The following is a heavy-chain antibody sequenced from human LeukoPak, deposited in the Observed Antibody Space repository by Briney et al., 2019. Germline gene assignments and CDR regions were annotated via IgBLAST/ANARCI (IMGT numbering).Heavy chain of an antibody. CDR2: ISGSGGST. CDR3: AKGGVYGDYYFDY. J-gene: IGHJ4*02. V-gene: IGHV3-23*01. D-gene: IGHD4-17*01. Sequence: GGSLRLSCAASGFTFSSYAMSWVRQAPGEGLEWVSAISGSGGSTYYADSVKGRFTISRDNSKNTLYLQMNSLRAEDTAVYYCAKGGVYGDYYFDYWGQGTLVTVSS. CDR1: GFTFSSYA.